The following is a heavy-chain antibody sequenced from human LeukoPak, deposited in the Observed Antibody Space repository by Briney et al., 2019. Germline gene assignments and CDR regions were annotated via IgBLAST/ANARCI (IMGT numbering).Heavy chain of an antibody. V-gene: IGHV4-39*01. CDR1: GGSISSSSDY. D-gene: IGHD2-15*01. CDR2: IYYSGST. Sequence: SETLSLTCTVSGGSISSSSDYWGWIRQPPGKGLEWIGSIYYSGSTYYNPSLKSRVTISVDTSKDQFSLKLSSVTAADTAVYYCARQLYCSGGRCYSYSWFDPWGRGTLVTVSS. CDR3: ARQLYCSGGRCYSYSWFDP. J-gene: IGHJ5*02.